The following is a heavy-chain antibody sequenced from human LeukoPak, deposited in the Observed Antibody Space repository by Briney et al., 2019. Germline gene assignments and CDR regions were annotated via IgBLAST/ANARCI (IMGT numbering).Heavy chain of an antibody. Sequence: SETLSLTCTVSGGSISSGGYYWSWIRQHPGKGLEGMGCIYYSGTTYYHPSLTSRVAISVDTYKNQFSLKLSSVNAADTAVYYCARSGTVTTWNYWGQGTLVTVSP. CDR1: GGSISSGGYY. J-gene: IGHJ4*02. D-gene: IGHD4-17*01. CDR3: ARSGTVTTWNY. CDR2: IYYSGTT. V-gene: IGHV4-31*03.